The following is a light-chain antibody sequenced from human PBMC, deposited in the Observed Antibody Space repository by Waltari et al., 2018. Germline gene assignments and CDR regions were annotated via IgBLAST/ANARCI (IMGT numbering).Light chain of an antibody. Sequence: DIEMTQSPVTLSVSPGERATIFCRASHNINNNLAWYQQKPGQVPRVLIYDASTRAAGVPARFRGIWSGTEFALTISSLQPEDFAVYYCQQYNNWPYCFGQGT. CDR3: QQYNNWPYC. CDR1: HNINNN. V-gene: IGKV3-15*01. CDR2: DAS. J-gene: IGKJ2*03.